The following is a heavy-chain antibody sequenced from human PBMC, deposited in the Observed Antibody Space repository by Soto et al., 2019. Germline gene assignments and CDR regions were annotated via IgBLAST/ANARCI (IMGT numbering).Heavy chain of an antibody. V-gene: IGHV3-23*01. CDR3: AKEPPYIAARPKPASR. J-gene: IGHJ4*02. Sequence: EVQLLESGGGLVQPGGSLRLSCAASGFTFSSYVMSWVRQAPGKGLEWVSAISGSGGSTYYADSVKGRFTISRDNSKNTLYLQMNSLRVEDTAVYYCAKEPPYIAARPKPASRWGQGTLVTVSS. CDR1: GFTFSSYV. D-gene: IGHD6-6*01. CDR2: ISGSGGST.